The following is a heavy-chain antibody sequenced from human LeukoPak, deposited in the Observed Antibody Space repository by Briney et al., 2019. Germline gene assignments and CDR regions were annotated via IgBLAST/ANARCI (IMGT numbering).Heavy chain of an antibody. J-gene: IGHJ4*02. V-gene: IGHV3-33*01. CDR3: ASSRLRSNTRFDY. CDR1: GFTFSSYG. D-gene: IGHD4-17*01. CDR2: IWYDGSNK. Sequence: GGSLRLSCAASGFTFSSYGMHWVRQAPGKGLEWVAVIWYDGSNKYYADSVKGRFTISRDNSKNTLYLQMNSLRAEDTAVYYCASSRLRSNTRFDYWGQGTLVTVSS.